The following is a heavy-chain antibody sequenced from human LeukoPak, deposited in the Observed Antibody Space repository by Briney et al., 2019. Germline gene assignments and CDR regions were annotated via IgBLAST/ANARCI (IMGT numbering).Heavy chain of an antibody. Sequence: PGGSLRLSCAASGFTFSSYAMHWVRRAPGKGLEWVAVISYDGSNKYYADSVKGQFTISRDNSKNTLYLQMNSLRAEDTAVYYCAKDSRSWYYYLDYWGQGTLVTVSS. CDR1: GFTFSSYA. CDR3: AKDSRSWYYYLDY. J-gene: IGHJ4*02. CDR2: ISYDGSNK. V-gene: IGHV3-30*04. D-gene: IGHD6-13*01.